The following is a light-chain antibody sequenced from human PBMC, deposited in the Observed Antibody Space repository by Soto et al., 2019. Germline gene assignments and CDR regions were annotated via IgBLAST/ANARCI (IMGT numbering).Light chain of an antibody. CDR2: EVR. CDR3: SSYTSSSTLYV. Sequence: QSALTQPASVSGSPGQSITISCTGTSSDVGGYNYVSWYQQHPGKAPKVIISEVRNRPSGVSNRFSGSKSGNTASLTISGLQAEDEGHYYCSSYTSSSTLYVVGTGTKLTVL. CDR1: SSDVGGYNY. J-gene: IGLJ1*01. V-gene: IGLV2-14*01.